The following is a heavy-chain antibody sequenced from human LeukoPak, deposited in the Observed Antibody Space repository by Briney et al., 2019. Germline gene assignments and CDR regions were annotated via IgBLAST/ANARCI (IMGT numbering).Heavy chain of an antibody. J-gene: IGHJ3*02. Sequence: SETLSLTCTVSCGSISSYYWSWIRQPPGKGLEWIGYIYYSGSTNYNPSLKSRVTISVDTSKNQFSLKLSSVTAADTAVYYCARQGPRGGSSFNAFDIWGQGTMVTVSS. V-gene: IGHV4-59*08. D-gene: IGHD2-15*01. CDR3: ARQGPRGGSSFNAFDI. CDR2: IYYSGST. CDR1: CGSISSYY.